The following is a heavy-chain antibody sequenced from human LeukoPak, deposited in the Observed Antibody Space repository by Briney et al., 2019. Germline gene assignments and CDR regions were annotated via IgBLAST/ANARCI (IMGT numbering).Heavy chain of an antibody. CDR3: ARDRGYSYGCAVGYCGDFDY. CDR2: ISSSGSTI. V-gene: IGHV3-11*01. J-gene: IGHJ4*02. CDR1: GFTFSDYY. Sequence: GGSLRLSCAASGFTFSDYYMSWIRQAPGKGLEWVSYISSSGSTIYYADSVKGRFTISRDNAKNSLYLQMNSLRAEDTAVYYCARDRGYSYGCAVGYCGDFDYWGQGTLVTVSS. D-gene: IGHD5-18*01.